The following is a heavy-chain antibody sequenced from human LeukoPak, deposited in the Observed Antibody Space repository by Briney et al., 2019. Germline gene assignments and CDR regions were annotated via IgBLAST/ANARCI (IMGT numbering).Heavy chain of an antibody. CDR2: IKEDGSEK. CDR1: GFTFSTYW. Sequence: GGSLRLSCAASGFTFSTYWMTWVRQSPGKGLEWVANIKEDGSEKYYVDSVKGRFTISRDNAKNSLYLQMNSLRAEDTAVYYCVRARQNDCWGQGTLVTVSS. V-gene: IGHV3-7*04. CDR3: VRARQNDC. J-gene: IGHJ4*02.